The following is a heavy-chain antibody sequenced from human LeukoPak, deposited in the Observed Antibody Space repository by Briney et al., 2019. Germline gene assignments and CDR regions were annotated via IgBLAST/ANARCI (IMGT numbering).Heavy chain of an antibody. CDR3: AREIDFPGGLRIDF. V-gene: IGHV4-4*07. D-gene: IGHD3/OR15-3a*01. CDR2: IYASGST. J-gene: IGHJ4*02. CDR1: GVSMSSYY. Sequence: PSETLSLTCSISGVSMSSYYWNWIRKPAGKGLEWVGRIYASGSTSYNPSLKSRVTMSIDTSKNQFSLNLNSVTAADTAVYYCAREIDFPGGLRIDFWGQGILVTVSS.